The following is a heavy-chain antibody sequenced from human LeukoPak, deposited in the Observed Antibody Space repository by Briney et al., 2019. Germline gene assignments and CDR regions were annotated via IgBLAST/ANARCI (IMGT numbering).Heavy chain of an antibody. CDR1: GYTFTSYY. V-gene: IGHV1-46*01. D-gene: IGHD6-13*01. Sequence: ASVTVSCTASGYTFTSYYMHWVRQAPGQGLGWMGIINPSGGSTSYAQKFQGRVTMTRDTSTSTVYMELSSLRSEDTAVYYCAREHRSSIAAAGTPYNWFDPWGQGTLVTVSS. J-gene: IGHJ5*02. CDR3: AREHRSSIAAAGTPYNWFDP. CDR2: INPSGGST.